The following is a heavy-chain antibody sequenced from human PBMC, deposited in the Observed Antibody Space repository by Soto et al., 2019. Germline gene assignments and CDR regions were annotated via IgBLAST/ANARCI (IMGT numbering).Heavy chain of an antibody. V-gene: IGHV1-69*13. CDR3: ARDGTPSGYGDY. CDR1: GGTFSSYA. Sequence: ASVKVSCKASGGTFSSYAISWVRQAPGQGLEWMGGIIPIFGTANYAQKFQGRVTITADESTSTAYMELSSLRSEDTAVYYCARDGTPSGYGDYWGQGTLVTVSS. D-gene: IGHD3-3*01. J-gene: IGHJ4*02. CDR2: IIPIFGTA.